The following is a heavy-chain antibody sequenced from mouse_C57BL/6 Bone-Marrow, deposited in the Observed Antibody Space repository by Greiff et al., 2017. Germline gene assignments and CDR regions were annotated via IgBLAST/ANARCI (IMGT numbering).Heavy chain of an antibody. D-gene: IGHD2-12*01. CDR2: IYPGSGST. CDR3: ARYDYRYFDV. CDR1: GYTFTSYW. Sequence: QVQLKQPGAELVKPGASVKMSCKASGYTFTSYWITWVKQRPGQGLEWIGDIYPGSGSTNYNEKFKSKATLTVDTSSSTAYMQLSSLTSEDSAVXYCARYDYRYFDVWGTGTTVTVSS. J-gene: IGHJ1*03. V-gene: IGHV1-55*01.